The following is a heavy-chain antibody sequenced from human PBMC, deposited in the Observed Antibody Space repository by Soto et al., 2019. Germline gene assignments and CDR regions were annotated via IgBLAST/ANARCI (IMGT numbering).Heavy chain of an antibody. CDR3: ARAGDYDFWSEYSNDAFDI. CDR1: SGSMSGYY. V-gene: IGHV4-59*01. Sequence: PSDTLSLTCTDSSGSMSGYYWNWIRQPPGKGLESIGYIYYSGNTNYTPSLKSRVTIAVDTSKNQFSLKLSSVTAADTAVYYCARAGDYDFWSEYSNDAFDIWGQWTMVTVS. J-gene: IGHJ3*02. D-gene: IGHD3-3*01. CDR2: IYYSGNT.